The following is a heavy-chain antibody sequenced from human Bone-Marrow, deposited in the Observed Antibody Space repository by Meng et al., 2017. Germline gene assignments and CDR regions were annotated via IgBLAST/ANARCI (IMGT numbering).Heavy chain of an antibody. CDR3: ARVGYYNILTGYYYFDY. J-gene: IGHJ4*02. Sequence: GESLKISCAASGFTFSSYSMNWVRQAPGKGLEWVSSISSSSSYIYYADSVKGRFTISRDNAKNSLCLQMNSLRAEDTAVYYCARVGYYNILTGYYYFDYWGQGTLVTVSS. V-gene: IGHV3-21*01. D-gene: IGHD3-9*01. CDR1: GFTFSSYS. CDR2: ISSSSSYI.